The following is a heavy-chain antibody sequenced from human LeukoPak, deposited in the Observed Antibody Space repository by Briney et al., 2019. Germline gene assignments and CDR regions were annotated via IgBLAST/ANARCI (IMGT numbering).Heavy chain of an antibody. D-gene: IGHD3-10*01. CDR2: IYPGDSDT. V-gene: IGHV5-51*01. CDR1: VYSFTTYW. Sequence: GESLKISCKRSVYSFTTYWVAWVRQMPGKGLEWMGIIYPGDSDTKYSPPFQGRVTISADKSINTAYLQWSSLKASDTAMFYCERQGEDPGIFDYWGQGTLVTVSS. J-gene: IGHJ4*02. CDR3: ERQGEDPGIFDY.